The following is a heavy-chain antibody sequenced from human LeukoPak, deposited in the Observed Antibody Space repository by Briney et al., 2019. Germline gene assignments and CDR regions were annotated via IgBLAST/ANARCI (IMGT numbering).Heavy chain of an antibody. CDR1: GSTFRSYV. Sequence: GGSLRLSCAASGSTFRSYVMHWVRQAPGKGLEWVAVISYDATNKYYADSVKGRFTLSRDNSKNTLYLQTNTLRDEDTAVYYCAKASSNYFYYFEYWGQGTLVTVSS. D-gene: IGHD2/OR15-2a*01. CDR3: AKASSNYFYYFEY. J-gene: IGHJ4*02. V-gene: IGHV3-30*18. CDR2: ISYDATNK.